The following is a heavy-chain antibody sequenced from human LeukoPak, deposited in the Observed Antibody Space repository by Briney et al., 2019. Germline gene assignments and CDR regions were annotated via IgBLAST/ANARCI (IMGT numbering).Heavy chain of an antibody. J-gene: IGHJ6*03. CDR3: ARESPQLSPPVDGFDDYYYYYYMDV. D-gene: IGHD3/OR15-3a*01. Sequence: ASVKVSCKASGYTFTSYDINWVRQATGQGLEWMGWMNPNSGNTGYAQKFQGRVTMTRNTSISTAYMELSSLRSEDTAVYYCARESPQLSPPVDGFDDYYYYYYMDVWGKGTTVTVSS. CDR2: MNPNSGNT. CDR1: GYTFTSYD. V-gene: IGHV1-8*01.